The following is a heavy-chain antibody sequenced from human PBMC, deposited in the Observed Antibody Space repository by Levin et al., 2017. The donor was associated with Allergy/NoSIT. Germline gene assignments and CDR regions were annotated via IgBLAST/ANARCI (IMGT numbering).Heavy chain of an antibody. V-gene: IGHV3-30*18. Sequence: GGSLRLSCAASGFTFSSYGMHWVRQAPGKGLEWVAVISYDGSNKYYADSVKGRFTISRDNSKNTLYLQMNSLRAEDTAVYYCAKDPNDSSGWHDGVGWFDPWGQGTLVTVSS. CDR3: AKDPNDSSGWHDGVGWFDP. D-gene: IGHD6-19*01. CDR1: GFTFSSYG. J-gene: IGHJ5*02. CDR2: ISYDGSNK.